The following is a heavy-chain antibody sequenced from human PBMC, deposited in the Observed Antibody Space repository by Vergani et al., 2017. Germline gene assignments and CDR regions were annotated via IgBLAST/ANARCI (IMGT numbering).Heavy chain of an antibody. CDR3: ATKSXGTPGCQIGYFRE. J-gene: IGHJ1*01. V-gene: IGHV3-30*03. CDR1: GFSFSSHA. CDR2: ISNDGSKK. D-gene: IGHD1-1*01. Sequence: QVQLAESGGGRVQPGRSLRLSCAASGFSFSSHAIHWVRQAPGKGLEWVAVISNDGSKKYYADSVKGRFTISRDNSKNTLDLQMNSLRTEDTAVYYCATKSXGTPGCQIGYFREWGQGTLVTVSS.